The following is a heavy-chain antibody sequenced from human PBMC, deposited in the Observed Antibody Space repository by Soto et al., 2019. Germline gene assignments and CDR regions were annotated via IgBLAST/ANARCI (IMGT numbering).Heavy chain of an antibody. D-gene: IGHD1-1*01. Sequence: ESGGGLVQPGGSLRLSCAASGFTFSNYWMSWARQAPGKGLEWVANIKQDESEKYYVDSVKGRFTISRDNAKNSLYLQMNGLRAEDTAVYYCARSGANWNVPMGYWGQGALVTVSS. CDR2: IKQDESEK. CDR3: ARSGANWNVPMGY. V-gene: IGHV3-7*01. J-gene: IGHJ4*02. CDR1: GFTFSNYW.